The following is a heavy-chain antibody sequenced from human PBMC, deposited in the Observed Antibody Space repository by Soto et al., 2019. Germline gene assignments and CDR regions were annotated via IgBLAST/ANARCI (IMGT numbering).Heavy chain of an antibody. CDR1: GGNFSSYT. V-gene: IGHV1-69*02. CDR3: ASTGYCSGGSCHNDAFDI. J-gene: IGHJ3*02. D-gene: IGHD2-15*01. CDR2: IIPILGIA. Sequence: QVQLVQSGAEVKKPGSSVKVSCKASGGNFSSYTISWVRQAPGQGLEWMGRIIPILGIANYAQKFQGRGTIAADQSTSTAYMELSSLRSEDTAVYYCASTGYCSGGSCHNDAFDIWCQGTMVTVSS.